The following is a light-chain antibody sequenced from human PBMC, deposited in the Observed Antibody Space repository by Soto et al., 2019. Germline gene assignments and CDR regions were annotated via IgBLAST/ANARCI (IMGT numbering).Light chain of an antibody. J-gene: IGKJ1*01. Sequence: EVVLTQSPRTLSLSPGERATLSCRASQSVSSSYLAWYQQKPGQAPRPLIYGASSRAIGIPDRFSGSGSGTDFTLTISRLEPEDFAVYYCQQYGSSTWTFGQGTKVDIK. V-gene: IGKV3-20*01. CDR2: GAS. CDR3: QQYGSSTWT. CDR1: QSVSSSY.